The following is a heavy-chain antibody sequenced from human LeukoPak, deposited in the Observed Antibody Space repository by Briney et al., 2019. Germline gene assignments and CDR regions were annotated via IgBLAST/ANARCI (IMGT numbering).Heavy chain of an antibody. V-gene: IGHV4-38-2*02. CDR1: GYSISSGYY. CDR2: IYHSGST. J-gene: IGHJ4*02. D-gene: IGHD3-9*01. CDR3: ARESGRDILD. Sequence: PSETLSLTCTVSGYSISSGYYWGWIRQPPGKGLEWIGSIYHSGSTYYNPPLKSRVTISVDTSKNQFSLKLSSVTAADTAVYYCARESGRDILDWGQGTLVTVSS.